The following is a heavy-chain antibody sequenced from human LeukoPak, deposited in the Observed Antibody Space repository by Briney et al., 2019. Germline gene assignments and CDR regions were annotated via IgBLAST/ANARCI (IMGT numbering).Heavy chain of an antibody. J-gene: IGHJ4*02. CDR2: ISISGGT. V-gene: IGHV4-4*07. Sequence: PSETLSLTCSVSGASIYSYYWNWIRQPAGRGLEYIGRISISGGTNYNPSLKSRVTISVDTSKNQFSLKLSSVTAADTAVYYCARVNPDGYFGLVMHHFDYWGQGTLVTVSS. CDR1: GASIYSYY. D-gene: IGHD3/OR15-3a*01. CDR3: ARVNPDGYFGLVMHHFDY.